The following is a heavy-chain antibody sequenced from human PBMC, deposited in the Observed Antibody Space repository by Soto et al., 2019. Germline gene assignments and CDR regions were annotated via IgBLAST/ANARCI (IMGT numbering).Heavy chain of an antibody. CDR3: ARVTTGTTKFYYYYGIDV. Sequence: SVKVSCKASGGTFSSYAISWVRQAPGQGLEWMGGIIPIFGTANYAQKFQGRVTITADESTSTAYMELSSLRSEDTAVYYCARVTTGTTKFYYYYGIDVWGQGTTVTVSS. CDR2: IIPIFGTA. CDR1: GGTFSSYA. V-gene: IGHV1-69*13. D-gene: IGHD1-7*01. J-gene: IGHJ6*02.